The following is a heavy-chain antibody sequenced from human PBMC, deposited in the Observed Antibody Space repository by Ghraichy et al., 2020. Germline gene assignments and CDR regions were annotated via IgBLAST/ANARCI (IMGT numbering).Heavy chain of an antibody. Sequence: LSLTCAASGFTFDDYTMHWVRQAPGKGLEWVSLISWDGGSTYYADSVKGRFTISRDNSKNSLYLQMNSLRTEDTALYYCAKGYYDFWSGYYGGDAFDIWGQGTMVTVSS. V-gene: IGHV3-43*01. D-gene: IGHD3-3*01. CDR3: AKGYYDFWSGYYGGDAFDI. J-gene: IGHJ3*02. CDR2: ISWDGGST. CDR1: GFTFDDYT.